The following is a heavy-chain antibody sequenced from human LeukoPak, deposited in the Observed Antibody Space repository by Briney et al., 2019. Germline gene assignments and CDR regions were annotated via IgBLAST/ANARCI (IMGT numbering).Heavy chain of an antibody. J-gene: IGHJ4*02. D-gene: IGHD6-19*01. Sequence: GGSLRLSCAASGFTFSTFAMIWVRQPPGKGLEWVSSIFPSGGEIHYADSVRGRFTISRDNSKNTLYLQMNSLRAEDTAVYYCAKDRGYHSSGWYGYWGQGTLVTVSS. CDR3: AKDRGYHSSGWYGY. CDR1: GFTFSTFA. CDR2: IFPSGGEI. V-gene: IGHV3-23*01.